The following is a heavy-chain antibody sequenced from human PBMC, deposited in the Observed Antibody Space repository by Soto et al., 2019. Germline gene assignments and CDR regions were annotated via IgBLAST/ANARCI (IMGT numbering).Heavy chain of an antibody. V-gene: IGHV4-39*01. CDR2: IYYSGST. CDR3: ARHTDYGSGSYYNWEEIIPSYYYYYGMDV. CDR1: GGSISSSSYY. D-gene: IGHD3-10*01. J-gene: IGHJ6*02. Sequence: PSETLSLTCTVSGGSISSSSYYWGWIRQPPGKGLEWIGSIYYSGSTYYNPSLKSRVTISVDTSKNQFSLKLSSVTAADTAVYYCARHTDYGSGSYYNWEEIIPSYYYYYGMDVWGQGTTVTVSS.